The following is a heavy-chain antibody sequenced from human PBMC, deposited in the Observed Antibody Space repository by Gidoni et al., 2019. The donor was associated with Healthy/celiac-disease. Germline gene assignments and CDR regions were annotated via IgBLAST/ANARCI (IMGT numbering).Heavy chain of an antibody. V-gene: IGHV4-34*01. CDR3: ASRSGGSGDY. J-gene: IGHJ4*02. D-gene: IGHD3-10*01. CDR1: GGSFSGYY. Sequence: QVQLQQWGAGLLKPSETLSLTCAVYGGSFSGYYWSWIRQPPGKGLEWIGEINHSGSTNYNPSLKSRVTISVDTSKNQFSLKLSSVTAADTAVYYCASRSGGSGDYWGQGTLVTVSS. CDR2: INHSGST.